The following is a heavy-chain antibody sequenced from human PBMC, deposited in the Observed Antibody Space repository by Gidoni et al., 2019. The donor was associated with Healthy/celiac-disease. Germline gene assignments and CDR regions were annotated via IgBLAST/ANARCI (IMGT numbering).Heavy chain of an antibody. CDR2: IYYSGST. Sequence: QLQLQESGPGLVKPSETLSLTCTVPGGSISSSSYYWGWIRQPPGKGLEWIGSIYYSGSTYYNPSLKSRVTISVDTSKNQFSLKLSSVTAADTAVYYCAMSPVGENPFDYWGQGTLVTVSS. V-gene: IGHV4-39*01. CDR1: GGSISSSSYY. J-gene: IGHJ4*02. CDR3: AMSPVGENPFDY. D-gene: IGHD3-10*01.